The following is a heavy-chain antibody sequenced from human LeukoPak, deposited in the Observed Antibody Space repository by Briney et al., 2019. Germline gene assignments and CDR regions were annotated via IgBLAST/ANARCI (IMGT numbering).Heavy chain of an antibody. J-gene: IGHJ5*02. D-gene: IGHD2-2*01. CDR3: ARDIGYCSSTSCPRVDNWFDP. Sequence: SETLSLTCTVSGGSISSGSYYWSWIRQPAGKGLEWIVRIYTSGSTNYNPSLKSRVTISVDTSKNQFSLKLSSVTAADTAVYYCARDIGYCSSTSCPRVDNWFDPWGQGTVVTVSS. CDR1: GGSISSGSYY. CDR2: IYTSGST. V-gene: IGHV4-61*02.